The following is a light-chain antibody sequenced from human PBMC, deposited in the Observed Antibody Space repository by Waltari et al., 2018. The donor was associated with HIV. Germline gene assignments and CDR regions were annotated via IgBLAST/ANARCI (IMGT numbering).Light chain of an antibody. Sequence: QSVLTQPPSVSGAPGQRFTISCSGSNSNIGARHGEHWYQQVPGTAPKLIIYDNNNRPSGVPDRFSGSKSGTSASLVITGLQAEDEADYYCQSYDPTLSGEGVFGSGTKVTV. CDR2: DNN. J-gene: IGLJ1*01. V-gene: IGLV1-40*01. CDR1: NSNIGARHG. CDR3: QSYDPTLSGEGV.